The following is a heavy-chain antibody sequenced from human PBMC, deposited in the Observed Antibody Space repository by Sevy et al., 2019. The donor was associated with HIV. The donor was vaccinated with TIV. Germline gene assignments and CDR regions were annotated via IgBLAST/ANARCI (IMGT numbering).Heavy chain of an antibody. J-gene: IGHJ4*02. CDR3: AREGCTKPHDY. D-gene: IGHD2-8*01. Sequence: GGSLRLSCAASGFHFSIYSMSWVGQAPGKGLEWVSTLSFGCGKINYADSVKGRFTISRDNSKSSVYLQMNNMRVEDTAVYYCAREGCTKPHDYWGQGTLVTVS. CDR2: LSFGCGKI. V-gene: IGHV3-23*01. CDR1: GFHFSIYS.